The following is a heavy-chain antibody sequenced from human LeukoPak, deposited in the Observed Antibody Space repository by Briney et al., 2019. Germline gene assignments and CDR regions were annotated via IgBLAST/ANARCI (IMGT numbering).Heavy chain of an antibody. V-gene: IGHV3-48*01. J-gene: IGHJ4*02. CDR1: GFTFSSCS. Sequence: GGSLRLSCAASGFTFSSCSMNWVRQAPGKGLEWVSHISISSSTIYYADSVKGRFTVSRDNAKTSLYLQMNSLRAEDTAVYYCARRDSGSRGFDSWGQGTLVTVSS. CDR3: ARRDSGSRGFDS. D-gene: IGHD3-10*01. CDR2: ISISSSTI.